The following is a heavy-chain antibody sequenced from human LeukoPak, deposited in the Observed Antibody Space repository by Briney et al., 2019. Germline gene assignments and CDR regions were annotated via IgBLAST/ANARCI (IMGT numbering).Heavy chain of an antibody. V-gene: IGHV1-69*06. J-gene: IGHJ6*03. CDR1: GGTFSSYA. Sequence: SVKVSCKASGGTFSSYAISWVRQAPGQGLEWMGGIIPIFGTANYAQRFQGRVTITADKSTSTAYMELSSLRSEDTAVYYCARAGYSSSWYNNYYYYYMDVWGKGTTVTVSS. CDR2: IIPIFGTA. D-gene: IGHD6-13*01. CDR3: ARAGYSSSWYNNYYYYYMDV.